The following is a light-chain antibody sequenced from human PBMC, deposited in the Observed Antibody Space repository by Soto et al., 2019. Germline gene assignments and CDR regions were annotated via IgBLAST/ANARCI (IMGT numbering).Light chain of an antibody. J-gene: IGLJ1*01. CDR2: DVS. CDR3: GSYTSSSTLV. V-gene: IGLV2-14*01. Sequence: QSVLTQPASVSGSPGQSITISCTGTSSDIGGYNYVSWYQQHPGKVPKLMIYDVSNRPSGVSNRFSGSKSGNTASLTISGLQAEDEADYYCGSYTSSSTLVFGTGTKVTVL. CDR1: SSDIGGYNY.